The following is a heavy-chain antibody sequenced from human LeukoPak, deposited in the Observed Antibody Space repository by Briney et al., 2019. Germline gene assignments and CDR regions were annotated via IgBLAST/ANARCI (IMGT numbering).Heavy chain of an antibody. CDR2: IYYSGST. J-gene: IGHJ4*02. CDR1: GGSISSYY. Sequence: SETLSLTCTVSGGSISSYYWSWIRQPPGKGPEWIGYIYYSGSTNYNPSLKSRVTISVDTSKNQFSLKLSSVTAADAAVYYCARGGAGDFWSGYFYRVFDYWGQGTLVTVSS. V-gene: IGHV4-59*01. D-gene: IGHD3-3*01. CDR3: ARGGAGDFWSGYFYRVFDY.